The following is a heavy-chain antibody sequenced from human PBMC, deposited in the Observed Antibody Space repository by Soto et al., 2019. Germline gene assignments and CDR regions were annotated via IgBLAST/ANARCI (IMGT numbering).Heavy chain of an antibody. D-gene: IGHD6-13*01. V-gene: IGHV4-4*02. Sequence: SSTLSLTCSVSVGSISSSNWWSFVRQPPGKGLEWIGEIYHSGSTNYNPSLKSRVTISVDKSKNQFSLKLSSVTAADTAVYYCARVLGYSSSWYMGADAFDIWGQGTMVTVSS. CDR1: VGSISSSNW. J-gene: IGHJ3*02. CDR3: ARVLGYSSSWYMGADAFDI. CDR2: IYHSGST.